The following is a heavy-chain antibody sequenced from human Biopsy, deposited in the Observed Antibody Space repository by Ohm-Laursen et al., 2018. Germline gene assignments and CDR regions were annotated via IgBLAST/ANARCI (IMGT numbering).Heavy chain of an antibody. CDR2: IYYSGIA. J-gene: IGHJ5*02. CDR3: ARGGFGLDGYNSP. V-gene: IGHV4-59*01. D-gene: IGHD5-24*01. Sequence: GTLSLTCTVSGGPLNGYYWSWIRRPPGKGLEWIGYIYYSGIAANYNPSLKGRVTISVDTSKHQFSLRLTSATAADTAVYYCARGGFGLDGYNSPWGRGTLVIVSS. CDR1: GGPLNGYY.